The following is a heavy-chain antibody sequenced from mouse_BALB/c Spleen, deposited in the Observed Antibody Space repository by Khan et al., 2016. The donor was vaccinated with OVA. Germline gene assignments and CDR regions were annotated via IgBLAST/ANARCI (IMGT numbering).Heavy chain of an antibody. Sequence: QIQLVQSGPELTKPGETVKISCKASEYTFTNYGMNWVKQAPGKGLKWMGWINTNTGESTYAEEFKGRFAFSLETSASTAYLQLNNLKNEDTATYCCARRFQTAYPLYYYALDYWGQGTSVTVSS. CDR1: EYTFTNYG. D-gene: IGHD1-2*01. CDR3: ARRFQTAYPLYYYALDY. V-gene: IGHV9-3*02. CDR2: INTNTGES. J-gene: IGHJ4*01.